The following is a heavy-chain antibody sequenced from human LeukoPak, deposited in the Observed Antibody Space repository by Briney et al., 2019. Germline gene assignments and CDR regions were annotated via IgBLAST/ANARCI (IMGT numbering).Heavy chain of an antibody. CDR3: ARGPRITLIRGGQWYFYMDV. CDR1: GYTFTSYY. Sequence: VASVSVSCKASGYTFTSYYLYWVRQAPGQGLEWMGIINPSGGSTNYAQKFQGRVTMTRDTSTSTVYMELSSLRSEDTAVYYCARGPRITLIRGGQWYFYMDVWGKGTTVTISS. D-gene: IGHD3-10*01. J-gene: IGHJ6*03. V-gene: IGHV1-46*01. CDR2: INPSGGST.